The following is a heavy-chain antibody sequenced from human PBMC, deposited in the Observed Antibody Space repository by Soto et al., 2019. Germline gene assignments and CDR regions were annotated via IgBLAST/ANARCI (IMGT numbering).Heavy chain of an antibody. CDR1: GFTLRSNY. CDR3: ARNVDY. V-gene: IGHV3-53*02. CDR2: IYSGGST. Sequence: EVQLVETGGGLIQPGGSLRLSWSASGFTLRSNYMGWVRQAPGKGLEWVSVIYSGGSTYYADSVKGRFTISRDNSKNTLYLQMNSLRAEDTAVYYCARNVDYWGQGTLVTVSS. J-gene: IGHJ4*02.